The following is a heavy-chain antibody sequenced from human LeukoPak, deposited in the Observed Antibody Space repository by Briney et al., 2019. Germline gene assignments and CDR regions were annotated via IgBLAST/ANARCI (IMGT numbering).Heavy chain of an antibody. V-gene: IGHV3-7*01. J-gene: IGHJ4*02. CDR2: IKQDGSEK. Sequence: GGSLRLSCAASGFTFSTYWMTWVRQVPGKGLEWVANIKQDGSEKNYVDSVKGRFTISRDNAKSSLYLQMNSLRAEDTAVYFCARDLEEFDYWGQGTLVTVSS. CDR3: ARDLEEFDY. CDR1: GFTFSTYW.